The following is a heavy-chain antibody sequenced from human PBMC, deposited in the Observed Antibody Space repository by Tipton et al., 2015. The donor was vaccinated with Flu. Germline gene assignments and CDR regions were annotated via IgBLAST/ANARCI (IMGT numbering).Heavy chain of an antibody. J-gene: IGHJ5*02. D-gene: IGHD3-22*01. CDR1: GGSISSYY. CDR2: IYYSGST. V-gene: IGHV4-59*08. CDR3: AKTYFDSSDSPDRFDP. Sequence: TLSLTCTVSGGSISSYYWSWIRQPPGKGLEWIGYIYYSGSTNYNPSLKSRVTISVDTSKNQFSLKLSSVTAADTAVYCCAKTYFDSSDSPDRFDPWGQGTLVTVSS.